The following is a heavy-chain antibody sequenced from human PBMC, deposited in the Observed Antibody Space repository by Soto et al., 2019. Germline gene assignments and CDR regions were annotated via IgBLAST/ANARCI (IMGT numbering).Heavy chain of an antibody. V-gene: IGHV1-69*01. CDR2: IIPIVGPA. J-gene: IGHJ6*02. D-gene: IGHD3-22*01. CDR1: GVTFSSYA. CDR3: ARNYYDSSGYYAYGMDV. Sequence: SLKGFCKASGVTFSSYANSGERQTLVQWFAWMGGIIPIVGPANSAQKFHGRVTITEDESTSTAYMELSSLRSEDTAVYYCARNYYDSSGYYAYGMDVWGQGTTVTVSS.